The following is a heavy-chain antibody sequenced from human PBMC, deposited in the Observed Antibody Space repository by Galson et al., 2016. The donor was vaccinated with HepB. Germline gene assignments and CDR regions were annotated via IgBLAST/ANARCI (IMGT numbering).Heavy chain of an antibody. CDR3: ARDKGPDFCHSSGNHLFDY. CDR2: ISAYNGNR. V-gene: IGHV1-18*01. D-gene: IGHD3-22*01. J-gene: IGHJ4*02. Sequence: SVKVSCKASGGTLSRFPISWVRQAPGQGLEWMGWISAYNGNRNYAQKLQGRVTMTTDTSTNTAYMELRSLGSDDTAVYYCARDKGPDFCHSSGNHLFDYWGQGTLVTVSS. CDR1: GGTLSRFP.